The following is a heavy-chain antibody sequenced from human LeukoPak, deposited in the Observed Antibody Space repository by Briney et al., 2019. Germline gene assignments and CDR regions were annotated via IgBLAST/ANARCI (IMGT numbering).Heavy chain of an antibody. D-gene: IGHD6-6*01. CDR2: INHSGST. CDR1: GGSFSGYY. CDR3: ARHGSSSGESEFDY. V-gene: IGHV4-34*01. Sequence: PSETLSLTCAVYGGSFSGYYWSWIRQPPGKGLEWIGEINHSGSTNYNPSLKSRVTISVDTSKNQFSLKLSSVTAAYTAVYYCARHGSSSGESEFDYWGQGTLVTVSS. J-gene: IGHJ4*02.